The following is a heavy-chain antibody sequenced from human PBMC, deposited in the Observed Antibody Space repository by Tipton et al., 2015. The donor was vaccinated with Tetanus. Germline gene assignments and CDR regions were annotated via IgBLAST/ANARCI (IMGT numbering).Heavy chain of an antibody. V-gene: IGHV4-61*08. CDR2: IYYSGST. CDR1: GASISSGAYY. J-gene: IGHJ5*02. CDR3: ARVGLVMAARRRNWFDP. Sequence: TLSLTCNVSGASISSGAYYWTWIRQHPGKGLEWIGYIYYSGSTNYNPSLKSRVTISVDTSKNQFSLKLSSVTAADTAVYYCARVGLVMAARRRNWFDPWGQGTLVTVSS. D-gene: IGHD6-6*01.